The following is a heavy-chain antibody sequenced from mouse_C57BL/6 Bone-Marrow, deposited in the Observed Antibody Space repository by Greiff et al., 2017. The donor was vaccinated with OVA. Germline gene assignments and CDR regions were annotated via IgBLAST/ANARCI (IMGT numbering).Heavy chain of an antibody. CDR2: IYPGGGYT. V-gene: IGHV1-63*01. Sequence: QVQLQQSGAELVRPGTSVKMSCKASGYTFTNYWIGWAKQRPGHGLEWIGDIYPGGGYTKNNEKFKGKATLTADKSSRTAYMQFSSLTSEDSAIDYCARGNWDGFDYWGQGTTLTVSS. CDR1: GYTFTNYW. D-gene: IGHD4-1*01. CDR3: ARGNWDGFDY. J-gene: IGHJ2*01.